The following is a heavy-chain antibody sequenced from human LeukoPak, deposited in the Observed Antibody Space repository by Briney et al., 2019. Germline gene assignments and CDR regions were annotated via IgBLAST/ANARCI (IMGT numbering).Heavy chain of an antibody. CDR1: GFAFDDYA. CDR3: AKDRRGYSSGWSHFDY. V-gene: IGHV3-9*01. D-gene: IGHD6-19*01. Sequence: PGGSLRPSCAASGFAFDDYAMHWVRQAPGKGLEWGSGISWNSGSIGYADSVKGRFTISRDNAKTSLYLQMNSLRAEDTALYYCAKDRRGYSSGWSHFDYWGQGTLVTVSS. J-gene: IGHJ4*02. CDR2: ISWNSGSI.